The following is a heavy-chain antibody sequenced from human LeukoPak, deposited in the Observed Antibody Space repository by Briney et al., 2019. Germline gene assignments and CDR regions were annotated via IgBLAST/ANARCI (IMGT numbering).Heavy chain of an antibody. D-gene: IGHD6-13*01. V-gene: IGHV1-46*01. CDR2: INPSGGST. CDR3: ARGGYSSSWQPHRDWFDP. J-gene: IGHJ5*02. CDR1: GYTFTSYY. Sequence: ASVKVSCKASGYTFTSYYMHWVRQAPGQGLEWMGIINPSGGSTSYAQKFQGRVTMTRDMSTSTVYMELSSLRSEDTAVYYCARGGYSSSWQPHRDWFDPWGQGTLVIVSS.